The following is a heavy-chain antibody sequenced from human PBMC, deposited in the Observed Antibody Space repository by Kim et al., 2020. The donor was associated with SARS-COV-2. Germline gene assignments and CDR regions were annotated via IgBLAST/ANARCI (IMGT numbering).Heavy chain of an antibody. CDR3: ARGGYCSSTSCEGGFDY. CDR1: GGSFSGYY. CDR2: INHSGST. D-gene: IGHD2-2*01. J-gene: IGHJ4*02. V-gene: IGHV4-34*01. Sequence: SETLSLTCAVYGGSFSGYYCSWIRQPPGKGLEWIGEINHSGSTNYNPSLKSRVTISVDTSKNQFSLKLSSVTAADTAVYYCARGGYCSSTSCEGGFDYWGQGTLVTVSS.